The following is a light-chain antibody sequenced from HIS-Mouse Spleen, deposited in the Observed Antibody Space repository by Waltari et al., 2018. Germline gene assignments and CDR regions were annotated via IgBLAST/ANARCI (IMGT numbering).Light chain of an antibody. J-gene: IGLJ2*01. CDR2: EDS. CDR1: ALPTKY. CDR3: YSTDSSGNHRV. V-gene: IGLV3-10*01. Sequence: SYELTQPPSVSVSPGQTARITCSGGALPTKYAYWYQQKSGPAPVLVIYEDSKRPSGTPERFSGSSSGTMATLTISGAQVEDEADYYCYSTDSSGNHRVFGGGTKLTVL.